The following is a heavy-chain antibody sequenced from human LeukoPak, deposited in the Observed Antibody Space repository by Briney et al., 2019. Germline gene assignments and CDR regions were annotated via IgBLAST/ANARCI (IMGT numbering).Heavy chain of an antibody. D-gene: IGHD2-15*01. Sequence: ASVKVSCKVSGYTLTELSMHWVRQAPGKGLEWMGGFDPEDGETIYAQKFQGRVTMTEDTSTDTAYMELSSLRSEDTAVYYCATRPLGYCSGGSCAYFDYWGQGTLVTVSS. CDR1: GYTLTELS. CDR3: ATRPLGYCSGGSCAYFDY. CDR2: FDPEDGET. V-gene: IGHV1-24*01. J-gene: IGHJ4*02.